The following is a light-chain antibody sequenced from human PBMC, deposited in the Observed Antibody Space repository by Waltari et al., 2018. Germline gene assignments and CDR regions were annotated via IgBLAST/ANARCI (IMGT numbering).Light chain of an antibody. CDR1: SGSVSRSRY. J-gene: IGLJ3*02. V-gene: IGLV8-61*01. Sequence: QTVVTQEPSVSVSPGGTVTLTRGLNSGSVSRSRYPAWYPQTPGQPPRRLIYNTDTRAFGIPPRFFGSILENKAALTIAQAQADDECDYFCLFYLGGGIWVFGGGTKLTV. CDR2: NTD. CDR3: LFYLGGGIWV.